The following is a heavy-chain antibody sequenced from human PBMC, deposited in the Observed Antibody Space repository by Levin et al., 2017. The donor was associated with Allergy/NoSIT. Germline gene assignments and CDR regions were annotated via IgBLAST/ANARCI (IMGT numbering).Heavy chain of an antibody. J-gene: IGHJ4*02. V-gene: IGHV4-30-4*01. CDR2: IYSSGST. Sequence: SETLSLTCTVSGGSVSSGDYYWSWIRQPPGKGLEWIGYIYSSGSTYYNPSLKSRVAISVDTSKNQFSLKLSSVTAADTAVYYCASHVYYFDYWGQGALVTVSS. CDR3: ASHVYYFDY. CDR1: GGSVSSGDYY.